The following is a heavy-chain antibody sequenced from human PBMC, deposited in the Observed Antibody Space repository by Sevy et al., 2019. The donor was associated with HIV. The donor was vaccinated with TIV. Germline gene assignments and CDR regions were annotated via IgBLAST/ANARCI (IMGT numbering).Heavy chain of an antibody. V-gene: IGHV3-30-3*01. CDR2: IFSDDSKK. D-gene: IGHD5-12*01. CDR3: ARDGGGYKDGYFDY. CDR1: GFTFSSYD. J-gene: IGHJ4*02. Sequence: GGSLRLSCAASGFTFSSYDMHWVRQAPGKGLEWVAVIFSDDSKKYYADSVKGRFTISRDNSKNTLYLQMNSLRAEDTAVYYCARDGGGYKDGYFDYWGQGTLVTVSS.